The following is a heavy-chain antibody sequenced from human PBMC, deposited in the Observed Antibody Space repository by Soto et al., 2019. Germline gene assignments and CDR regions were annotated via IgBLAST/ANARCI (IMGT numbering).Heavy chain of an antibody. D-gene: IGHD1-1*01. CDR1: GFTFSSYA. J-gene: IGHJ6*01. CDR3: ASGTTGTTYYYYFGLDV. V-gene: IGHV3-23*01. CDR2: ISGSGGST. Sequence: GGSVRLSCAASGFTFSSYAMSWVRQAPGKGLEWVSAISGSGGSTYYADSVKGRFTISRDNSKNTLYLQMNSQRAEDTAVYYCASGTTGTTYYYYFGLDVWGQGTTVSVSS.